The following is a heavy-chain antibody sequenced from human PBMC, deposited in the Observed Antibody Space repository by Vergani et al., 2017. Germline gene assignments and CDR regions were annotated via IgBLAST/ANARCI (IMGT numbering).Heavy chain of an antibody. V-gene: IGHV3-21*04. D-gene: IGHD2-15*01. Sequence: EVQLVESGGGLVKPGGSLRLSCAASGFTFSSYSMNWVRQAPGKGLEWVSSISSSSSYIYYADSVKGRFTISRDNAKNTLYLQMNSLRAEDTAVYYCARDPRPAEYCSGGSCYNGAEGYWGQGTLVTVSS. J-gene: IGHJ4*02. CDR2: ISSSSSYI. CDR3: ARDPRPAEYCSGGSCYNGAEGY. CDR1: GFTFSSYS.